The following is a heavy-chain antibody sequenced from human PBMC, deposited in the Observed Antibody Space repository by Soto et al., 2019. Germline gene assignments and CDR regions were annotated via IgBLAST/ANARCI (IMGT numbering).Heavy chain of an antibody. J-gene: IGHJ4*02. CDR2: ISSNGGST. V-gene: IGHV3-64D*06. CDR1: GFTFSSYA. D-gene: IGHD6-13*01. CDR3: VKDRGPIAAAGPFDY. Sequence: GGSLRLSCSASGFTFSSYAMHWVRQAPGKGLGYVSAISSNGGSTYYADSVKGRFTISRDNSKNTLYLQMSSLRAEDTAVYYCVKDRGPIAAAGPFDYWGQGTLVTVSS.